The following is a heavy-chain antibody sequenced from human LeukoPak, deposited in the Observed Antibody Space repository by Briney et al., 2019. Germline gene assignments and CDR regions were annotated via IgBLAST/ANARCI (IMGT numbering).Heavy chain of an antibody. CDR3: ARLTYYYDSSGYPEDY. Sequence: KSSETLSFTCTVSGGSISSSSYYWGWIRQPPGKGLEWIGSIYYSGSTYYNPSLKSRGTISVDTSKNQFSLKLSSVTAADTAVYYCARLTYYYDSSGYPEDYWGQGTLVTVSS. J-gene: IGHJ4*02. CDR1: GGSISSSSYY. V-gene: IGHV4-39*01. CDR2: IYYSGST. D-gene: IGHD3-22*01.